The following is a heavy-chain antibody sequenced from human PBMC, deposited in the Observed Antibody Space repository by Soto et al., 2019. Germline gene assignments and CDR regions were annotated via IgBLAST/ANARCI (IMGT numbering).Heavy chain of an antibody. CDR1: GFTFDDYA. Sequence: GGFLRLSCAASGFTFDDYAMHWVRQAPGKGLEWVSGISWNSGSIGYADSVKGRFTISRDNAKNSLYLQMNSLRAEDTALYYCAKDIPNRKSSGWYYFDYWGQGTLVTVSS. CDR3: AKDIPNRKSSGWYYFDY. CDR2: ISWNSGSI. D-gene: IGHD6-19*01. V-gene: IGHV3-9*01. J-gene: IGHJ4*02.